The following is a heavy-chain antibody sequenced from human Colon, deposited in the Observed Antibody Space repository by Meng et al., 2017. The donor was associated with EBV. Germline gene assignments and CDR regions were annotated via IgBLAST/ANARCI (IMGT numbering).Heavy chain of an antibody. CDR2: TSNSGST. Sequence: QVQLQESGPGLVKPSETLSLTCAVSGGSISSGDGWSWVRLPPGTGLEWIGETSNSGSTDYSPSLQSRVTISLDKSKNQLSLKLNSVTAADTAVYYCASSDYYRSDYWGQGTLVTVSS. V-gene: IGHV4-4*02. D-gene: IGHD3-22*01. CDR3: ASSDYYRSDY. J-gene: IGHJ4*02. CDR1: GGSISSGDG.